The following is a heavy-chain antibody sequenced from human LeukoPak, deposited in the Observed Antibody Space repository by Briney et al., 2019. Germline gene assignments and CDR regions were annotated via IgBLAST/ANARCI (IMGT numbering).Heavy chain of an antibody. Sequence: SETLSLTCTVSGGSVSSTSYHWAWIRQPPGKGLEWIATVYYTGSAYYNPSLKSRVTISVDTSKSQFSLKLSSVTTADTALYYCARYASGSYYWFDPWGQGTLVTVSS. V-gene: IGHV4-39*01. D-gene: IGHD3-10*01. CDR1: GGSVSSTSYH. J-gene: IGHJ5*02. CDR3: ARYASGSYYWFDP. CDR2: VYYTGSA.